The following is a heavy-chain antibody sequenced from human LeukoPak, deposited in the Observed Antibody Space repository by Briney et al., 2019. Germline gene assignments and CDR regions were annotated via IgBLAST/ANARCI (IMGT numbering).Heavy chain of an antibody. J-gene: IGHJ4*02. CDR1: GCSFSSYA. CDR2: IRGSGGST. D-gene: IGHD1-26*01. Sequence: TGESLSLSCAVSGCSFSSYAMSWVRQPPGKGLEWVSAIRGSGGSTYYADSMTGRTTTSKANYKKTLYMQVTSMRAEATAVYYCAKGLKGESWDRGDRYYFDYWGEGTLVTVSS. V-gene: IGHV3-23*01. CDR3: AKGLKGESWDRGDRYYFDY.